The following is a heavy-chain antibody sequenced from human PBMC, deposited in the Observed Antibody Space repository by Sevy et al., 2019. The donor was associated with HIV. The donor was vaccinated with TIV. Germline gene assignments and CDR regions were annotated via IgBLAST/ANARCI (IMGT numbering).Heavy chain of an antibody. V-gene: IGHV4-61*01. D-gene: IGHD1-26*01. CDR3: ARDSGNYPYYFDY. Sequence: SDTLSLTWTVSGGSISGGNYFWSWIRQSPGKGLEWIGYIHYSGTTNYNPSLKSRVTISVDTSKNQFSLKLRSVTASDTAVYYCARDSGNYPYYFDYWGQGTLVTVSS. CDR1: GGSISGGNYF. J-gene: IGHJ4*01. CDR2: IHYSGTT.